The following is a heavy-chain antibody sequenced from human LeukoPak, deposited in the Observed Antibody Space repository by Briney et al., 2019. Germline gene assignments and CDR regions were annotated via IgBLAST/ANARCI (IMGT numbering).Heavy chain of an antibody. CDR2: IKSDGSST. V-gene: IGHV3-74*01. CDR1: GFIFSSYW. J-gene: IGHJ6*03. Sequence: PGGSLRLSCEASGFIFSSYWMHWVRQAPGKGLAWVSRIKSDGSSTIYADFVKGRFTISRDNAKNTLYLQMNSLRVDDTAVYYCAGHFASGRLHYYYMDVWGKGTTVTVSS. D-gene: IGHD3-10*01. CDR3: AGHFASGRLHYYYMDV.